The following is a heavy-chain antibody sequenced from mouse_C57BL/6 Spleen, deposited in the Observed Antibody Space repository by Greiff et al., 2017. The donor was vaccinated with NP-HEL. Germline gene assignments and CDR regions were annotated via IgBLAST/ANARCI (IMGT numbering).Heavy chain of an antibody. CDR3: ARERSYGYFDY. CDR1: GFTFSSYA. J-gene: IGHJ2*01. D-gene: IGHD1-1*02. V-gene: IGHV5-4*01. CDR2: ISDGGSYT. Sequence: EVKLMESGGGLVKPGGSLKLSCAASGFTFSSYAMSWVRQTPETRLEWVATISDGGSYTYYPDNVKGRFTISRDNAKNNLYLQMSHLKSEDTAMYYCARERSYGYFDYWGQGTTLTVSS.